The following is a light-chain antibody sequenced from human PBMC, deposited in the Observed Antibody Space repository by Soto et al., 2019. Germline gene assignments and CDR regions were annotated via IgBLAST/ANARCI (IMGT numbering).Light chain of an antibody. V-gene: IGKV3-20*01. CDR3: QQYGRSPLT. J-gene: IGKJ5*01. CDR2: GAS. Sequence: EIVLTQSPGTLSLSPGERATLSCRASQSVSSNYLVWYQQKPGQTPRLLIYGASSRATGIPDRFSGSGSGTDFTLTISRLEPEDFALYYCQQYGRSPLTFGQGTRLEIK. CDR1: QSVSSNY.